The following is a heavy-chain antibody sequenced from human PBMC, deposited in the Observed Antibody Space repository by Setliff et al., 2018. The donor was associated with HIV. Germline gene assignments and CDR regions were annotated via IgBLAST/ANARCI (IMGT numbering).Heavy chain of an antibody. CDR2: ISDSGTT. Sequence: SETLSLTCTVSGGSISPYYWSWIRQPPGKGLEWIAWISDSGTTNYNPSLKSRVTLSVDTSKNQFSLSLTSVTGADTAVYHCARGGASSKYLDPWGQGTLVTVSS. J-gene: IGHJ5*02. CDR1: GGSISPYY. V-gene: IGHV4-59*01. CDR3: ARGGASSKYLDP. D-gene: IGHD2-15*01.